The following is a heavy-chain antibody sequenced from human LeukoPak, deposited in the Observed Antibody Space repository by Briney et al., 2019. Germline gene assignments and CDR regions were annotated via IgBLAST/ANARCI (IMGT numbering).Heavy chain of an antibody. J-gene: IGHJ5*01. V-gene: IGHV1-2*02. Sequence: ASVKVSCKASGYTFTSYAMNWVRQAPGQGLEWMGWINPNSGGTNYAQKCQGRVTMTSDTSISTAYMELSRLRADDTAVYYCARASGSYWWFDSWGQGTLVTVSS. CDR2: INPNSGGT. CDR1: GYTFTSYA. CDR3: ARASGSYWWFDS. D-gene: IGHD1-26*01.